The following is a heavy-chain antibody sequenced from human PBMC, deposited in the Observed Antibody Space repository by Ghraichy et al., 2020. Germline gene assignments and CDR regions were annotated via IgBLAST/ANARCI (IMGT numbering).Heavy chain of an antibody. CDR1: GYTFSSYD. Sequence: ASVKVSCKAIGYTFSSYDISWVRQAPGQGLEWVGWVGAYTGNTNYAQNVRGRVTMIMDSSTSTAYMELRSLRSDDTAVYYCVRIGIGPGTYPAFDYWGPGTLVTVSS. CDR3: VRIGIGPGTYPAFDY. D-gene: IGHD3-10*01. J-gene: IGHJ4*02. CDR2: VGAYTGNT. V-gene: IGHV1-18*01.